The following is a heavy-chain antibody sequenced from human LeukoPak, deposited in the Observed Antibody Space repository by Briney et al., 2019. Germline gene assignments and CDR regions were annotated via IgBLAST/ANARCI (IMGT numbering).Heavy chain of an antibody. CDR2: IYYSGST. Sequence: SETLSLTCTVSGGSISSGDYYWSWLRQPPGKGLEWIGYIYYSGSTNYNPSLKSRVTISVDTSKNQFSLKLSSVTAADTAVYYCARGAVYDFWSGYYPYYFDYWGQGTLVTVSS. D-gene: IGHD3-3*01. CDR1: GGSISSGDYY. J-gene: IGHJ4*02. V-gene: IGHV4-61*08. CDR3: ARGAVYDFWSGYYPYYFDY.